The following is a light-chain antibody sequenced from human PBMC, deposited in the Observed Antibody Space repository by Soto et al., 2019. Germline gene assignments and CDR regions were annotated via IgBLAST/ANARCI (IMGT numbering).Light chain of an antibody. J-gene: IGKJ2*01. V-gene: IGKV1-39*01. CDR1: QRISRY. CDR2: AAS. Sequence: DIQMTQSPSSLSASVGDRVTITCRASQRISRYLNWYQQKPGKAPKLLIYAASNLQSGVPSRFSGSGSGTDFTLTISSLQPEDFTTYYCQQSYSTPGYTFGQGTKLEIK. CDR3: QQSYSTPGYT.